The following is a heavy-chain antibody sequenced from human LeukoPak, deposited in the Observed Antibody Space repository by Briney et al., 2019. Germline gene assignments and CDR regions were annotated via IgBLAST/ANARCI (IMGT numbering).Heavy chain of an antibody. CDR2: VYYTGIT. Sequence: SETLFLTCSVSGGSIAGSSDYWGWLRQPPGKGLEWIGSVYYTGITDYNPSLKSRATIFVDTSENKFSLNLTSVTAADTAVYYCARRRIAAAVDYWGRGTLVTVSS. CDR1: GGSIAGSSDY. J-gene: IGHJ4*02. V-gene: IGHV4-39*01. CDR3: ARRRIAAAVDY. D-gene: IGHD6-13*01.